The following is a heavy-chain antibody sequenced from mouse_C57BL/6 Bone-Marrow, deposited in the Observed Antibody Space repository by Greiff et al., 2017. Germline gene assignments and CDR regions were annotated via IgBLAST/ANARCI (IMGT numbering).Heavy chain of an antibody. CDR2: ISNGGGST. D-gene: IGHD4-1*01. CDR1: GFTFSDYY. J-gene: IGHJ3*01. V-gene: IGHV5-12*01. CDR3: ARRQNWGPLAY. Sequence: EVQLVESGGGLVQPGGSLKLSCAASGFTFSDYYMYWVRQTPEKRLEWVAYISNGGGSTYYPDTVKGRFTISRDNAKNTLYLQMSRLKSEDTAMYYCARRQNWGPLAYWGQGTLVTVSA.